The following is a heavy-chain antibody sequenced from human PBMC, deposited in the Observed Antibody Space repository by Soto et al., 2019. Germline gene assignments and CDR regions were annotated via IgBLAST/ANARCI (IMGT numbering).Heavy chain of an antibody. CDR3: ASRMTTVTRAFDI. CDR2: INHSGST. V-gene: IGHV4-34*01. Sequence: QVQLQQWGAGLLKPSETLSLTCAVYGGSFSGYYWSWIRQPPGKGLEWIGEINHSGSTNYNPSLKSRVTISVDTSKNQFSLKLSSVTAADTAVYYCASRMTTVTRAFDIWGQGTMVTVSS. CDR1: GGSFSGYY. D-gene: IGHD4-17*01. J-gene: IGHJ3*02.